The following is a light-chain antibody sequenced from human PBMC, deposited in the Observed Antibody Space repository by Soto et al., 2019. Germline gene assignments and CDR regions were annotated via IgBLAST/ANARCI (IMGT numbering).Light chain of an antibody. Sequence: QSVLTQPASVSVSPDQFITICWTGGSSHGGAYTSVSWYQQQLGKAPKLIISAVSNRPPAVSTRPSGSKTASTASLTISGLQAEDEPHYSRSSYTSDTRDDGFATSTKLTVL. J-gene: IGLJ1*01. CDR3: SSYTSDTRDDG. V-gene: IGLV2-14*01. CDR1: SSHGGAYTS. CDR2: AVS.